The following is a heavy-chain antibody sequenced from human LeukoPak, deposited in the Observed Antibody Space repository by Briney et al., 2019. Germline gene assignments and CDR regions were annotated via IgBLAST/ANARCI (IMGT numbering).Heavy chain of an antibody. CDR1: GGSISSYY. CDR3: ARDRSGWADWYFDL. D-gene: IGHD6-19*01. J-gene: IGHJ2*01. CDR2: IYYSGST. V-gene: IGHV4-59*12. Sequence: SETLSLTCTVSGGSISSYYWSWIRQPPGKGLEWIGYIYYSGSTNYNPSLKSRVTMSVDTSKNQFSLKLSSVTAADTAVYYCARDRSGWADWYFDLWGRGTLVTVSS.